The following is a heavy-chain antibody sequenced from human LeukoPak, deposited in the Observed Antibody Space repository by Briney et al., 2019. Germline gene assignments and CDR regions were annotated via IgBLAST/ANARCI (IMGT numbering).Heavy chain of an antibody. V-gene: IGHV4-30-4*02. CDR2: IYYSGST. J-gene: IGHJ6*03. D-gene: IGHD3-10*01. CDR1: GGSISSGDYY. Sequence: SETLSLTCTVSGGSISSGDYYWSWIRQPPGKGLEWIGYIYYSGSTYYNPSLKSRVTVSVDTSKNQFSLKLSSVTAAETAVHYCARLGPFDYYYMDVWGKGTTVTVSS. CDR3: ARLGPFDYYYMDV.